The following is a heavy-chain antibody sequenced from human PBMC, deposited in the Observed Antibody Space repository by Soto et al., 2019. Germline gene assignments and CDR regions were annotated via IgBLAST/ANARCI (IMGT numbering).Heavy chain of an antibody. V-gene: IGHV1-24*01. J-gene: IGHJ4*02. Sequence: AAVKVSCKVCGYTLTELSMHWVRQAPGKGLEGMGGFDPEDGETNYAQKFQGRVTMTEDTSTDTAYMELSSLRSEDTAVYYCAIYLPQQTGYSSSWIEYFFDYWGQGTLVTVYS. CDR3: AIYLPQQTGYSSSWIEYFFDY. D-gene: IGHD6-13*01. CDR2: FDPEDGET. CDR1: GYTLTELS.